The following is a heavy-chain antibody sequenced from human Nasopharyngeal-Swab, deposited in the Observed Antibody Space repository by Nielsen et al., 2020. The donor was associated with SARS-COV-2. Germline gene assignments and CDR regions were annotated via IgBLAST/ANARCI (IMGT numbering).Heavy chain of an antibody. V-gene: IGHV3-48*02. CDR2: ISSSSSTI. CDR1: GFTFSSYS. J-gene: IGHJ6*02. D-gene: IGHD3-10*01. CDR3: ARKIPLSMVRGVVVYYYGMDV. Sequence: GESLKISCAASGFTFSSYSMNWVRQAPGEGLEWVSYISSSSSTIYYADSVKGRFTISRDNAKNSLYLQMNSLRDEDTAVYYCARKIPLSMVRGVVVYYYGMDVWGQGTTVTVSS.